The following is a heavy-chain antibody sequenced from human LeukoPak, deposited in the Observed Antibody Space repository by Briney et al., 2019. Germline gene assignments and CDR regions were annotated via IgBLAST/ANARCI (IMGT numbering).Heavy chain of an antibody. V-gene: IGHV3-48*03. Sequence: GGSLRLSCAASGFTFSSYEMNWFRQAPGKGLEWVSYISSSGSTIYYADSVKGRFTISRDNAKNSLYLQMNSLRAEDTAVYYCARGRAGSYYNNYWGQGTLVTVSS. J-gene: IGHJ4*02. CDR2: ISSSGSTI. D-gene: IGHD3-10*01. CDR1: GFTFSSYE. CDR3: ARGRAGSYYNNY.